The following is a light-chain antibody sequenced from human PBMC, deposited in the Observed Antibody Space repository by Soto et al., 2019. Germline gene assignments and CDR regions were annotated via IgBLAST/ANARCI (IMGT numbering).Light chain of an antibody. CDR2: DGS. J-gene: IGKJ4*01. CDR3: QQYATSPLT. Sequence: EIVLTQSPGTLSLSPGERASLSCRASQSVAKNYLAWYQQKPGQALRLLISDGSSRATGIPDRFSGSGSGTDFTLTISRLEAEDFAVYFCQQYATSPLTFGGGTKVEIK. V-gene: IGKV3-20*01. CDR1: QSVAKNY.